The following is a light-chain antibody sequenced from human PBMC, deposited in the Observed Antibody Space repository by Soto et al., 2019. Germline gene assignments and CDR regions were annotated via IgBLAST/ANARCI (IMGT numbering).Light chain of an antibody. V-gene: IGLV2-11*01. CDR2: DVN. J-gene: IGLJ2*01. Sequence: QSALTQPRSVSGSPGQSVTISCTGTSSDVGGYNYVSWYQQHPGKVPKLIIWDVNKRPSGVPDRFSGSNSGNTASLTISGLQAEDEADYYCCSYTDTYVAFGGGTKPTVL. CDR3: CSYTDTYVA. CDR1: SSDVGGYNY.